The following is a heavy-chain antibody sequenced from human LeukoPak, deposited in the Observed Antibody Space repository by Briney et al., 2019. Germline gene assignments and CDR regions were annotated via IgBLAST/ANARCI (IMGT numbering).Heavy chain of an antibody. CDR2: IYYSGST. J-gene: IGHJ3*02. V-gene: IGHV4-59*01. Sequence: SGTLSLTCTVSGGSISSYYWSWIRQPPGKGLEWIGYIYYSGSTNYNPSLKSRVTISVDTSKNQFSLKLSSVTAADTAVYYCARGLTIFGVYKVDAFDIWGQGTMVTVSS. CDR3: ARGLTIFGVYKVDAFDI. CDR1: GGSISSYY. D-gene: IGHD3-3*01.